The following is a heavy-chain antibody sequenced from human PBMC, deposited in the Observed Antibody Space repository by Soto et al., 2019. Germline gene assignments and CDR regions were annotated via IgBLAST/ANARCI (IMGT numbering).Heavy chain of an antibody. D-gene: IGHD3-9*01. CDR2: IYSGGTT. J-gene: IGHJ6*03. Sequence: EMPLVESGGGMVQPGGSLRLSCAGPGFIVASNYMTWVRQAPGKGMEWVSSIYSGGTTFYADSVKGRFTIARHNSENTLSHPMASLRAQDTAIYYCTRVRNFFEADNYFMDVWGKGTTVNV. CDR3: TRVRNFFEADNYFMDV. CDR1: GFIVASNY. V-gene: IGHV3-53*04.